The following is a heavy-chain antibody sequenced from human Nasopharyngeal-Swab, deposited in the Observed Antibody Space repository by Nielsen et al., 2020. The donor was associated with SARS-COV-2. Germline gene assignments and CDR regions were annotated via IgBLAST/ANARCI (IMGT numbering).Heavy chain of an antibody. V-gene: IGHV3-48*01. J-gene: IGHJ4*02. Sequence: GESLKISCAASGFTFSSYSMNWVRQAPGKGLEWVSYISGSSSTIYYADSVKGRFTISRDNAKNSLYLQMNSLRAEDTAVYCCARSLYYYDSSGYPSSYYFDYWGQGTLVTISS. CDR2: ISGSSSTI. CDR3: ARSLYYYDSSGYPSSYYFDY. D-gene: IGHD3-22*01. CDR1: GFTFSSYS.